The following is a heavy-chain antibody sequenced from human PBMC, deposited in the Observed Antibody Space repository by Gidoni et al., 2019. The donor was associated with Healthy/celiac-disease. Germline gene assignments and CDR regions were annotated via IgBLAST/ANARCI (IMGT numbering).Heavy chain of an antibody. CDR1: GFTFSSYG. J-gene: IGHJ3*02. CDR2: ISYDGSNK. Sequence: QVQLVESGGGVVQPGRSLRLSCAASGFTFSSYGLPWVRQAPGKGLEWVAVISYDGSNKYYADSVKGRFTISRDNSKNTLYLQMNSLRAEDTAVYYCARGDAFDIWGQGTMVTVSS. CDR3: ARGDAFDI. V-gene: IGHV3-30*03.